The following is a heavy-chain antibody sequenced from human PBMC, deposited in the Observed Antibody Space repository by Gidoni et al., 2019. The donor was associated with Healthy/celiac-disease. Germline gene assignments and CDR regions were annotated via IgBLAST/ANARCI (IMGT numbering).Heavy chain of an antibody. V-gene: IGHV3-73*02. Sequence: EVPLVESGGGFVPSGGVPEPPRSASGVPLSCSAMHWVRQASGKGLEWVGRIRSKANSYATAYAASVKGRFTISRDDSKNTAYLQMNSLKTEDTAVYYCTRLVTRDGGRTYSDYWGQGTLVTVSS. J-gene: IGHJ4*02. CDR1: GVPLSCSA. D-gene: IGHD2-21*01. CDR2: IRSKANSYAT. CDR3: TRLVTRDGGRTYSDY.